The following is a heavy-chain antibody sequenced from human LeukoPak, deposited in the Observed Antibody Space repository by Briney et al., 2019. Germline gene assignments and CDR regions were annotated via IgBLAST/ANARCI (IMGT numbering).Heavy chain of an antibody. CDR1: GGSISSSSYY. CDR3: ASEAGYSYGYYYYMDV. J-gene: IGHJ6*03. D-gene: IGHD5-18*01. CDR2: VYYSGST. Sequence: PSETLSLTCTVSGGSISSSSYYWGWIRQPPGKGLEWIGSVYYSGSTYYNPSLNSRVTISVDTSKNQFSLKLSSVTAADTAVYYCASEAGYSYGYYYYMDVWGKGTTVTVSS. V-gene: IGHV4-39*01.